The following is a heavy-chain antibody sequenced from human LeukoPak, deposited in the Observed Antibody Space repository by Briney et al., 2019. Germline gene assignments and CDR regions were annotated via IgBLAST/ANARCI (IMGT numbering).Heavy chain of an antibody. J-gene: IGHJ4*02. V-gene: IGHV4-31*03. CDR3: ARGSQRIQLWLPSYYFDY. CDR1: GGSISSGGYY. D-gene: IGHD5-18*01. CDR2: IYYSGST. Sequence: SETLSLTCTVSGGSISSGGYYWSWIRQHPGKGLEWIGYIYYSGSTYYNPSLKSRVTISVDTSKNQFSLKLSSVTAADTAVYYCARGSQRIQLWLPSYYFDYWGQGTLVTVSS.